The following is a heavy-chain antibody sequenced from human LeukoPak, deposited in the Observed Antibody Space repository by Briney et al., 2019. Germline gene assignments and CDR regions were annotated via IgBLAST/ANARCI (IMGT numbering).Heavy chain of an antibody. Sequence: PGGSLRLSCAASGFTFSSYAMTWVRQAPGKGLEWVSAMSGTGRFTYYADSVKGRFTISRDNAKDSLYLQMNSLRAEDTAVYYCARDRGYSGYPKDWYYFDYWGQGTLVTVSS. J-gene: IGHJ4*02. D-gene: IGHD5-12*01. CDR3: ARDRGYSGYPKDWYYFDY. CDR2: MSGTGRFT. CDR1: GFTFSSYA. V-gene: IGHV3-23*01.